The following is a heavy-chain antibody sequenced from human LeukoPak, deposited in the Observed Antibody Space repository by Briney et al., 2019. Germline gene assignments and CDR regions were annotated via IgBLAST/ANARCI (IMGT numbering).Heavy chain of an antibody. Sequence: PSETLSLTCAVYGGSFSGYYWSWIRQPPGKGLERIGEINHSGSTNYNPSLKSRVTISVDTSKNQFSLKLSSVTAADTAVYYCARGWGLLWFGELGNWFDPWGQGTLVTVSS. CDR2: INHSGST. CDR3: ARGWGLLWFGELGNWFDP. D-gene: IGHD3-10*01. CDR1: GGSFSGYY. V-gene: IGHV4-34*01. J-gene: IGHJ5*02.